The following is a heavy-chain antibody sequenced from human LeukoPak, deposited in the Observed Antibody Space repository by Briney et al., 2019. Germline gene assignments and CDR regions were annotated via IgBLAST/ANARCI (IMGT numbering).Heavy chain of an antibody. D-gene: IGHD3-10*01. V-gene: IGHV7-4-1*02. CDR3: ARDSTTTLDGSVSYWAPNF. Sequence: ASVKVSCKASGYTFTNYAMNWVRQAPGQGLEWMGWINTNTGNPTYAQGFTGRFVFSLDTSVSTAYLQISSLKAEDTAVYYCARDSTTTLDGSVSYWAPNFWGQGTLVTVSS. CDR1: GYTFTNYA. CDR2: INTNTGNP. J-gene: IGHJ4*02.